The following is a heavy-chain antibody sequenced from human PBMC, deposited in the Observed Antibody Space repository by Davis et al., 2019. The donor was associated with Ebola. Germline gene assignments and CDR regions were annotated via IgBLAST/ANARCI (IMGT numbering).Heavy chain of an antibody. CDR3: ARDRHYYGMDV. CDR1: GYTFTTYP. V-gene: IGHV7-4-1*02. J-gene: IGHJ6*02. Sequence: AASVRVSCKASGYTFTTYPMNWVRQAPGQGLEWMGWINTNTGNPTYAQGFTGRFVFSLDTSVSTAYLQISSLKAEDTAVYYCARDRHYYGMDVWGQGTTVTVSS. CDR2: INTNTGNP.